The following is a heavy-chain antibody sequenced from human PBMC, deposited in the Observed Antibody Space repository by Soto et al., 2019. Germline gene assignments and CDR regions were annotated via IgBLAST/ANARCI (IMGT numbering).Heavy chain of an antibody. Sequence: QVQLQQWGAGLLKPSETLSLTCAVSGGSFSGYYWTWIRQTPGKGLEWIGEINHSGSTNYEPSLKSRVSISPDTSKKQFSLNLTSVTAADTAVYYCARGECSSVYCFTRWALDIWGQGTVVTVSS. CDR2: INHSGST. CDR3: ARGECSSVYCFTRWALDI. J-gene: IGHJ3*02. D-gene: IGHD2-2*01. V-gene: IGHV4-34*01. CDR1: GGSFSGYY.